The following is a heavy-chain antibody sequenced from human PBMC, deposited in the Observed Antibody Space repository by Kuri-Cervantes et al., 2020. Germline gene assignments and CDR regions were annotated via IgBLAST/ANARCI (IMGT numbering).Heavy chain of an antibody. CDR1: GGSISSGGYS. CDR3: ARDRNHYDSSGYYWGDLDY. CDR2: IYHSGST. J-gene: IGHJ4*02. D-gene: IGHD3-22*01. V-gene: IGHV4-30-2*01. Sequence: LRLSCAVSGGSISSGGYSWSWIRQPPGKGLEWIGYIYHSGSTYYNPSLKSRVTISVDRSKNQFSLKLSSVAAADTALYYCARDRNHYDSSGYYWGDLDYWGQGTLVTVSS.